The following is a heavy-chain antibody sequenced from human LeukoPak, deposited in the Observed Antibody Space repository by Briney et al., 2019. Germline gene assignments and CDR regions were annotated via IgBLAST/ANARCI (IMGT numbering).Heavy chain of an antibody. CDR1: GGTFSSYA. V-gene: IGHV1-69*05. D-gene: IGHD2-2*02. Sequence: ASVKVSCKASGGTFSSYAISWVRQAPGQGLEWMGGIIPIFGTANYAQKFQGRVMITTDESTGTAYMELSSLRSEDTAVYYCARDRGGYSANWGQGTLVTVSS. CDR3: ARDRGGYSAN. J-gene: IGHJ4*02. CDR2: IIPIFGTA.